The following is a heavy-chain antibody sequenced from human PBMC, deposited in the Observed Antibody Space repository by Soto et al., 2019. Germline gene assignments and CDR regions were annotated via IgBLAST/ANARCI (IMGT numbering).Heavy chain of an antibody. CDR2: INAGNGNT. Sequence: ALVKVSCKASGYTFTSYAMHWVRQAPGQRLEWMGWINAGNGNTKYSQKFQGRVTITRDTSASTAYMELSSLRSEDTAVYYCARGNSSWYNAFDIWGQGTMVTVSS. CDR1: GYTFTSYA. V-gene: IGHV1-3*01. D-gene: IGHD6-13*01. CDR3: ARGNSSWYNAFDI. J-gene: IGHJ3*02.